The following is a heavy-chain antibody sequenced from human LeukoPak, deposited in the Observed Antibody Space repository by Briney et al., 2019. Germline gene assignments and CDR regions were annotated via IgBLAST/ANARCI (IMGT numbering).Heavy chain of an antibody. CDR1: GGSISSYY. D-gene: IGHD5-24*01. CDR2: IYYSGST. J-gene: IGHJ4*02. CDR3: ARDKAGYNDY. Sequence: PSETLSLTCTVSGGSISSYYWSWIRQPPGKGLEWIGYIYYSGSTTYNPSLKSRVSISVDTSKNQFSLRLGSVTAADTAVYYCARDKAGYNDYWGQGTLVTVSS. V-gene: IGHV4-59*01.